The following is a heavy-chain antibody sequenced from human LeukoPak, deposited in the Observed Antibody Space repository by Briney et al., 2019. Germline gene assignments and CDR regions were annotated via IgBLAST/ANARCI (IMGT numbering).Heavy chain of an antibody. CDR3: ARAGLARNDY. CDR1: GFPLSSYA. D-gene: IGHD5-12*01. V-gene: IGHV3-64*01. J-gene: IGHJ4*02. Sequence: GSLRLSCAASGFPLSSYAMQWVRQTPTKGLEYVCAVSSDGGSTFCANSMKGRFAISRDNSKNMLYLQMGGLVHGDTGVYYCARAGLARNDYWGQGTLVTVSS. CDR2: VSSDGGST.